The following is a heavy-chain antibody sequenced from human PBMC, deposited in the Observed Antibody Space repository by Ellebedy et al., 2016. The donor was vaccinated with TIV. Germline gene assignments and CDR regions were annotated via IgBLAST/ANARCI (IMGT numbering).Heavy chain of an antibody. D-gene: IGHD7-27*01. V-gene: IGHV3-15*07. J-gene: IGHJ4*02. CDR2: IKSKSGGGTT. Sequence: PGGSLRLSCAASGFTFTNAWMNWVRQAPGKGLEWVGRIKSKSGGGTTDYAAPVKGRFTISRDDSKNPLFLQMNSLQIEDTAVYYCTTLGSWNYWGQGALVAVSS. CDR1: GFTFTNAW. CDR3: TTLGSWNY.